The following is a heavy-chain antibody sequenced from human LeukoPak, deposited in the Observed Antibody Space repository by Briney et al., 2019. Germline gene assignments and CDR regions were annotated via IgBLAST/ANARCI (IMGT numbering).Heavy chain of an antibody. V-gene: IGHV5-51*01. J-gene: IGHJ3*02. CDR2: IHPGDSDT. CDR1: GYSFTNYW. CDR3: ARRIQDSDWLLDAFDI. D-gene: IGHD6-19*01. Sequence: PGESLKISCKGSGYSFTNYWIGWVRQMPGKGLEWMGIIHPGDSDTKYSPSVQGQVTISADKSISTAYLQWSSLRASDTAMYYCARRIQDSDWLLDAFDIWGQGTMVTVSS.